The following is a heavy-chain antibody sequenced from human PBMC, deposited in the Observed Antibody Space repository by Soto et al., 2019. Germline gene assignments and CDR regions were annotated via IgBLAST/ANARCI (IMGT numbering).Heavy chain of an antibody. J-gene: IGHJ6*02. CDR1: GFTFSSYG. V-gene: IGHV3-23*01. Sequence: GGSLRLSCAASGFTFSSYGMSWVRQAPGKGLEWVSTISGSGGSTYSADSVKGRFTISRDNSKNTLYLQMNSLRGEDTAIYYCAKVNTIFGVDYYYYGMDVWGQGTTVTVSS. D-gene: IGHD3-3*01. CDR3: AKVNTIFGVDYYYYGMDV. CDR2: ISGSGGST.